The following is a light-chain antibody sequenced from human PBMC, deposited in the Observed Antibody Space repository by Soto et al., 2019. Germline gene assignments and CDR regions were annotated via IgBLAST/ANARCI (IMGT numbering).Light chain of an antibody. V-gene: IGKV1-33*01. Sequence: DIQMTQSPSSLSAFVGDRVTITCQASQDINIYLNWYQQKPGKAPKLLIYDASNLATGVPSKFSGGGSETDFTFTISSLQPEDIATYYCQQYGNLPLSFGGGTKVETK. CDR3: QQYGNLPLS. CDR1: QDINIY. J-gene: IGKJ4*01. CDR2: DAS.